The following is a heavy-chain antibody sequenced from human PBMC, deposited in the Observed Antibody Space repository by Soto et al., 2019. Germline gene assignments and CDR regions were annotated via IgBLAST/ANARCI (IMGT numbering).Heavy chain of an antibody. CDR2: IFYSGST. D-gene: IGHD2-21*01. CDR3: ARQPTTGDTDLWFDP. CDR1: GGSISTSRSY. J-gene: IGHJ5*02. Sequence: WETLSLTCSVSGGSISTSRSYWAWIRQPPGKGLEWLANIFYSGSTYYNPSLASRVTVSVDTSKNEFSLKLRSVTAADTAVYYCARQPTTGDTDLWFDPWGQGTLVTVSS. V-gene: IGHV4-39*01.